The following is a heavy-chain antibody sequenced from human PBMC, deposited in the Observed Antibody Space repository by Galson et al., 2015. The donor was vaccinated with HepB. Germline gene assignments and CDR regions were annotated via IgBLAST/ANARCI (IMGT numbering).Heavy chain of an antibody. CDR3: ARGYRPYCSGGSCPGGSYWYFDL. V-gene: IGHV3-53*01. CDR1: GFTVSSNY. D-gene: IGHD2-15*01. Sequence: SLRLSCAASGFTVSSNYMSWVRQAPGKGLEWVSVIYSGGSTYYADSVKGRFTISRDDSKNTLYLQMNSLRAEDTAVYYCARGYRPYCSGGSCPGGSYWYFDLWGRGTLVTVSS. J-gene: IGHJ2*01. CDR2: IYSGGST.